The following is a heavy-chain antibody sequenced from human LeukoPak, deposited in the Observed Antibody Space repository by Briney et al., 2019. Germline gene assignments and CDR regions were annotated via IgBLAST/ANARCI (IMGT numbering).Heavy chain of an antibody. J-gene: IGHJ4*02. D-gene: IGHD6-13*01. CDR3: AKAGSSHPRHFDY. Sequence: GGSLRLSCAASGFTFSSYSMSWVRQAPGKGLEWVSAISGSGGSTYYADSVKGRFTISRDNSKNTLYLQMNSLRAEDTAVYYCAKAGSSHPRHFDYWGQGTLVTVSS. CDR2: ISGSGGST. V-gene: IGHV3-23*01. CDR1: GFTFSSYS.